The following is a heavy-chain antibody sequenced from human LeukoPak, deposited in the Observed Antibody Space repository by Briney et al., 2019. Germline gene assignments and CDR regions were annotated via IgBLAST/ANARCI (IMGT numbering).Heavy chain of an antibody. CDR3: AKGGHYDSSGYFGPSGY. CDR2: ISYDGSDQ. Sequence: GSLRLSCAASGFTFSNFGMHWARQAPGKGLEWVAVISYDGSDQYYIDSVKGRFTISRDNSKNTLYLQMNSLRAEDTAVYYCAKGGHYDSSGYFGPSGYWGQGTLVTVSS. J-gene: IGHJ4*02. D-gene: IGHD3-22*01. CDR1: GFTFSNFG. V-gene: IGHV3-30*18.